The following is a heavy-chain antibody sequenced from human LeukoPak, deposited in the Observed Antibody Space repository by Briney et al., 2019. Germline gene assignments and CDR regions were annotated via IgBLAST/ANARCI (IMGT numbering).Heavy chain of an antibody. Sequence: GGSLRLSRAASGFTFDDYGMSWVRHAPGKGLEWVSGINWNGGSTGYADSVKGRFTISRDNAKNSLYLQMNSLRAEDTALYYCARRGDILTGYYMGEDYWGQGTLVTVSS. CDR2: INWNGGST. CDR3: ARRGDILTGYYMGEDY. D-gene: IGHD3-9*01. CDR1: GFTFDDYG. J-gene: IGHJ4*02. V-gene: IGHV3-20*04.